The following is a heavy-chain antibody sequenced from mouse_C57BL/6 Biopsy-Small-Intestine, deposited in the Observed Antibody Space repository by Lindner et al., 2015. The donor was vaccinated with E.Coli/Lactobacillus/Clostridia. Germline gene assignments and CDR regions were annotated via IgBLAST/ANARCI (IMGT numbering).Heavy chain of an antibody. D-gene: IGHD1-1*01. CDR2: IYPRSGNT. Sequence: VQLQESGAELARPGASVKLSCKASGYTFTSYGISWVKQRTGQGLEWIGEIYPRSGNTYYNEKFKGKATLTVDTSSSTAYMQLSSLTSEDSAVYFCARRGYGSSLYFDYWGQGTTLTVSS. V-gene: IGHV1-81*01. J-gene: IGHJ2*01. CDR1: GYTFTSYG. CDR3: ARRGYGSSLYFDY.